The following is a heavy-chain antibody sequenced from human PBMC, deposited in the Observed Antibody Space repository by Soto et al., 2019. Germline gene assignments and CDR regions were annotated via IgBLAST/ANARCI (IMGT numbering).Heavy chain of an antibody. J-gene: IGHJ6*02. CDR1: GFTFSSYA. CDR2: ISGSGGST. CDR3: AKIVSPNYDFWSGYHGALYYYYGMDV. Sequence: HPGGSLRLSCAASGFTFSSYAMSWVRQAPGKWLEWVSAISGSGGSTYYADSVKGRFTISRDNSKNTLYLQMNSLRAEDTAVYYCAKIVSPNYDFWSGYHGALYYYYGMDVWGQGXTVTVYS. D-gene: IGHD3-3*01. V-gene: IGHV3-23*01.